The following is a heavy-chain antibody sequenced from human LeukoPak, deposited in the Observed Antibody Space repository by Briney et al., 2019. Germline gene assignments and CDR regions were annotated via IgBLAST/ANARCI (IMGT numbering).Heavy chain of an antibody. Sequence: PGGSLRLSCAASGFTFSSYDMHWVRQATGKGLEWVSAIGTAGDTYYPDSVKGRFTISRENAKNSLYLQMNSLRAGDTAVYYCARGDSSGYYPDAFDIWGQGTMVTVSS. CDR3: ARGDSSGYYPDAFDI. CDR1: GFTFSSYD. J-gene: IGHJ3*02. CDR2: IGTAGDT. D-gene: IGHD3-22*01. V-gene: IGHV3-13*04.